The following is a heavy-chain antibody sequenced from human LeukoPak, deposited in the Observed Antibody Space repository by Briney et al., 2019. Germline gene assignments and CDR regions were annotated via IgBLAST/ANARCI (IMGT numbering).Heavy chain of an antibody. V-gene: IGHV3-48*02. J-gene: IGHJ4*02. CDR2: ISSSSSTI. CDR1: GFTFSSYS. D-gene: IGHD5-12*01. Sequence: GGSLRLSCAASGFTFSSYSMNWVRHAPGKGLERVSYISSSSSTIYYADSVKGRFTISRDNAKNSLYLQMNSLRDEDTAVYYCARTSGYDSYFDYWGQGTLVTVSS. CDR3: ARTSGYDSYFDY.